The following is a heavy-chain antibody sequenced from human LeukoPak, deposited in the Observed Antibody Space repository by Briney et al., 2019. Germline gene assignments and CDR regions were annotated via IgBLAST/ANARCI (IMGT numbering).Heavy chain of an antibody. D-gene: IGHD1-7*01. V-gene: IGHV4-34*01. CDR1: GGSFSGCY. J-gene: IGHJ4*02. CDR2: INHSGST. CDR3: ARAMDTEPNWNLYYFDY. Sequence: PSETLSLTCAVYGGSFSGCYWSWIRQPPGKGLEWIGEINHSGSTNYNPSLKSRVTISVDTSKNQFSLKLSSVTAADTAVYYCARAMDTEPNWNLYYFDYWGQGTLVTVSS.